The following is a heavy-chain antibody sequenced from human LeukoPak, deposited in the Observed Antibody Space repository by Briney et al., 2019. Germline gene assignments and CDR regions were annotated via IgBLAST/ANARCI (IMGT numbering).Heavy chain of an antibody. CDR2: IYSGGST. Sequence: GGPLRLSCAASGFTVSSNYMSWVRQAPGKGLEWVSVIYSGGSTYYADSVKGRFTISRDKSKNTLYLQMNSLRAEDTAVYYCARGSAYYYYMDVWGKGTTVTVSS. CDR3: ARGSAYYYYMDV. CDR1: GFTVSSNY. J-gene: IGHJ6*03. D-gene: IGHD6-6*01. V-gene: IGHV3-53*01.